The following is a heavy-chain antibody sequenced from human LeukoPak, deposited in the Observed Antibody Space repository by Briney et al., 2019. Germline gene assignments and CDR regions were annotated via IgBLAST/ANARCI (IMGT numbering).Heavy chain of an antibody. CDR3: ARDRNTIFGVVIYWFDP. V-gene: IGHV1-46*01. J-gene: IGHJ5*02. CDR2: INPSGGST. D-gene: IGHD3-3*01. CDR1: GYTFTSYY. Sequence: GASVKVSCKASGYTFTSYYTHWVRQAPGQGLEWMGIINPSGGSTSYAQRFQGRVTMTRDTSTSTVYMELSSLRSEDTAVYYCARDRNTIFGVVIYWFDPWGQGTLVTVSS.